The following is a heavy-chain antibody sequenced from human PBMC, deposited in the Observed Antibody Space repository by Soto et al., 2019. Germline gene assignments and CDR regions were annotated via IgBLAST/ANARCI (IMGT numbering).Heavy chain of an antibody. D-gene: IGHD2-15*01. CDR2: IYHSGST. CDR1: SGSISSSNW. Sequence: QVQLQESGPGLVKPSGTLSLTCAVSSGSISSSNWWSWVRQPPGKGLEWIGEIYHSGSTNYNPSLKSRITILVDKTKNQFSVTLSSVNAADTAVYYCARSSLVVAATGGGYFQHWGQGTLVTVSS. CDR3: ARSSLVVAATGGGYFQH. J-gene: IGHJ1*01. V-gene: IGHV4-4*02.